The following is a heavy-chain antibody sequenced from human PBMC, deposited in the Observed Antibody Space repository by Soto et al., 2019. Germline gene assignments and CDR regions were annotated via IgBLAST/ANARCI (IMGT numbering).Heavy chain of an antibody. D-gene: IGHD5-12*01. J-gene: IGHJ4*02. CDR1: GYTFTSYA. V-gene: IGHV1-3*01. CDR3: ARGWLHIDY. Sequence: QVQLVQSGAEVKKPGASVKVSCKASGYTFTSYAMHWVRQAPGQRLEWMGWINAGNGNTKYSQKFQGRVTITRDTSASTAYKELSSLRSEDTAVYYCARGWLHIDYWGQGTLVTVSS. CDR2: INAGNGNT.